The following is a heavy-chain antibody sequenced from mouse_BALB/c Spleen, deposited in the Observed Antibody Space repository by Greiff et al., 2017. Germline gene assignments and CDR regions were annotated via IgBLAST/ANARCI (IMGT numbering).Heavy chain of an antibody. Sequence: EVKLMESGGGLVQPGGSLKLSCAASGFTFSSYTMSWVRQTPEKRLEWVAYISNGGGSTYYPDTVKGRFTISRDNAKNTLYLQMSSLKSEDTAMYYCAREGYGKRYFDYWGQGTTLTVSS. CDR3: AREGYGKRYFDY. J-gene: IGHJ2*01. V-gene: IGHV5-12-2*01. CDR1: GFTFSSYT. CDR2: ISNGGGST. D-gene: IGHD2-1*01.